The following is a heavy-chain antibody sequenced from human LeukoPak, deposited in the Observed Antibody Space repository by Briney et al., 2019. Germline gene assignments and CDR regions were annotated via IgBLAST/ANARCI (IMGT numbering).Heavy chain of an antibody. D-gene: IGHD5-12*01. J-gene: IGHJ4*02. CDR1: GINFSNHC. CDR3: ARDGYSGYDGANY. CDR2: IWYDGSNK. Sequence: GSLRLSWAASGINFSNHCKHRVRQASGKGLEWGAVIWYDGSNKYYADSVKGRFTISRDNSKNTLYLQMNSLRAEDTAVYYCARDGYSGYDGANYWGQGTLVTVSS. V-gene: IGHV3-33*08.